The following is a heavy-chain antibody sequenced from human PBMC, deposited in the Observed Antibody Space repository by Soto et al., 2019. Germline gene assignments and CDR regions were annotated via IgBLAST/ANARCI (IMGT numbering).Heavy chain of an antibody. J-gene: IGHJ3*01. CDR1: GYTFTSYG. CDR2: ISTYNGNA. D-gene: IGHD4-17*01. Sequence: QVQLVQSGAEVKNPGASVKVSCKASGYTFTSYGVSWVRQAPGQGLEWLGWISTYNGNANYAQKFQDRVTLTADISTSAAYMGLGGLRLEDKAVYYCARYLRSKYGDFDAFHVWGQGTMITVSS. V-gene: IGHV1-18*01. CDR3: ARYLRSKYGDFDAFHV.